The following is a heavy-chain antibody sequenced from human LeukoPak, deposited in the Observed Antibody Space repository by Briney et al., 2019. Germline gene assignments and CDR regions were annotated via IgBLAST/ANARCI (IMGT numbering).Heavy chain of an antibody. Sequence: ASVKVSCMASGYTFTSYGISWVRQAPGQGLEWMGWISAYNGNTNYAQKLQGRVTMTTDTSTSTAYMELRSLRSDDTAVYYCARDLKIAVAGTGSGYWGQGTLVTVSS. CDR2: ISAYNGNT. J-gene: IGHJ4*02. CDR1: GYTFTSYG. V-gene: IGHV1-18*01. CDR3: ARDLKIAVAGTGSGY. D-gene: IGHD6-19*01.